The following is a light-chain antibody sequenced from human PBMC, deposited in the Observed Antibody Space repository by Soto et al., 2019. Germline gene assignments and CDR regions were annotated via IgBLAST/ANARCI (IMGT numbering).Light chain of an antibody. J-gene: IGLJ1*01. CDR3: AAWDDSLSALYV. CDR1: SSHIGSNY. Sequence: QSVLTQPPSASGAPRQRGTISCSGSSSHIGSNYVYWYQQLPGTAPKLLIYRNNQRPSGVPDRFSGSKSGTSASLAISGLRSEDEADYYCAAWDDSLSALYVFGTGTKVTVL. CDR2: RNN. V-gene: IGLV1-47*01.